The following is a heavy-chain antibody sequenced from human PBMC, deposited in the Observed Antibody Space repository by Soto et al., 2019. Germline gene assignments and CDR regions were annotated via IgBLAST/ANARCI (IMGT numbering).Heavy chain of an antibody. Sequence: GGSLRLSCAASGFTFSSYAMSWVRQAPGKGLEWVSAISGSGGSTYYADSVKGRFTISRDNSKNTLYLHMNSLRAEDTAVYYCAKMGITGTQASLVDYWGQGTLVTVSS. CDR2: ISGSGGST. J-gene: IGHJ4*02. D-gene: IGHD1-7*01. V-gene: IGHV3-23*01. CDR3: AKMGITGTQASLVDY. CDR1: GFTFSSYA.